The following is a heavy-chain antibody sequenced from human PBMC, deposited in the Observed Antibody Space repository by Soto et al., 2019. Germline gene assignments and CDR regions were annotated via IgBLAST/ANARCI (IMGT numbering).Heavy chain of an antibody. CDR3: ARLSYYGSGSYYRPFDY. CDR1: GYSFTSYW. CDR2: IYPGDSDT. V-gene: IGHV5-51*01. J-gene: IGHJ4*02. D-gene: IGHD3-10*01. Sequence: PGGSLKISCKGSGYSFTSYWIGWVRQMPGKGLEWMGIIYPGDSDTRYSPSFQGQVTISADKSISTAYLQWSSLKASDTAMYYCARLSYYGSGSYYRPFDYWGQGTLVTVSS.